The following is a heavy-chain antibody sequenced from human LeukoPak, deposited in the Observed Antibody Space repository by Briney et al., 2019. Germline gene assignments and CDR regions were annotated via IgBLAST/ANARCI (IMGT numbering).Heavy chain of an antibody. Sequence: ASVKVSCKVSGYTLTELSMHWVRQAPGKGLEWMGGFDPEDGETIYAQKFQGRVTMTEDTSTDTAYMELSRLRSEDTAVYYCATDYAWWEPDAFDIWGQGTMVTVSS. D-gene: IGHD1-26*01. CDR3: ATDYAWWEPDAFDI. J-gene: IGHJ3*02. CDR1: GYTLTELS. CDR2: FDPEDGET. V-gene: IGHV1-24*01.